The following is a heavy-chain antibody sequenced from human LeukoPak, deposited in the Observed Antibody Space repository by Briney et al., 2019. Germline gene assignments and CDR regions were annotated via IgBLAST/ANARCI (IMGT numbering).Heavy chain of an antibody. CDR3: ARGLILTGSAPFDY. D-gene: IGHD3-9*01. Sequence: PGGSLRLSCAASGFTFSSNWMHWVRQAPGKGLVWVSRLSSDGMTITYADFVKGRFTISRGNAKNALYLQMNSLTAEDTAVYYCARGLILTGSAPFDYWGQGTLVTVSS. CDR1: GFTFSSNW. V-gene: IGHV3-74*01. J-gene: IGHJ4*02. CDR2: LSSDGMTI.